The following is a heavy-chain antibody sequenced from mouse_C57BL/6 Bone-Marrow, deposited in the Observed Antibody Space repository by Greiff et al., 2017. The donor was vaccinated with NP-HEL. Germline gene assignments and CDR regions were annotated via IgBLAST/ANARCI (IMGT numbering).Heavy chain of an antibody. J-gene: IGHJ3*01. CDR1: GFTFSSYG. CDR3: ARVDYYGSLFAY. CDR2: ISSGGSYT. V-gene: IGHV5-6*01. D-gene: IGHD1-1*01. Sequence: VQLVESGGDLVKPGGSLKLSCAASGFTFSSYGMSWVRQTPDKRLEWVATISSGGSYTYYPDSVKGRFTISRDNAKNTLYLQMSSLKSEDTAMYYCARVDYYGSLFAYWGQGTLVTVSA.